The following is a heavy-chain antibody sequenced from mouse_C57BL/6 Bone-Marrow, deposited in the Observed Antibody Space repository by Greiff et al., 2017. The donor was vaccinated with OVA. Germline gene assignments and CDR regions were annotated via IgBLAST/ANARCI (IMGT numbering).Heavy chain of an antibody. V-gene: IGHV5-4*03. CDR3: ARRGVYDY. CDR2: ISDGGSYT. J-gene: IGHJ2*01. CDR1: GFTFSSYA. Sequence: DVMLVESGGGLVKPGGSLKLSCAASGFTFSSYAMSWVRQTPEKRLEWVATISDGGSYTYYPDNVKGRFTISRDNAKNNLYLQMSHLKSEDTAMYYCARRGVYDYWGQGTTLTVSS.